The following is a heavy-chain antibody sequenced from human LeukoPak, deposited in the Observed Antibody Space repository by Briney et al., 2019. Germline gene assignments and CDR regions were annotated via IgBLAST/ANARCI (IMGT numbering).Heavy chain of an antibody. Sequence: GWSLRLSCAASGFTFSSYAMSWVRQAPGKGLEWVSAISGSGGSTYYADSVKGRFTISTHNSKNTLYLQMNSLTAEVTAVYYCARELVDIVVVPAAKPNYYYYGMDVWGQGTTVTVSS. CDR2: ISGSGGST. D-gene: IGHD2-2*03. V-gene: IGHV3-23*01. J-gene: IGHJ6*02. CDR3: ARELVDIVVVPAAKPNYYYYGMDV. CDR1: GFTFSSYA.